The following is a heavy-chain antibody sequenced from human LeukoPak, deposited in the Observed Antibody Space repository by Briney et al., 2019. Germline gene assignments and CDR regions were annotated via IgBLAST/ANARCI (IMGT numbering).Heavy chain of an antibody. J-gene: IGHJ4*02. V-gene: IGHV3-23*01. Sequence: PGGSLRLSCAASGFTFSSYAMSWVRQAPGKGLEWVSAISGRGGSTYYADSVKGRFTISRDNSKNTLYLQMNSLRAEDTAVYYCAKGSWYQLLSGDYWGQGTLVTVSS. CDR2: ISGRGGST. D-gene: IGHD2-2*01. CDR1: GFTFSSYA. CDR3: AKGSWYQLLSGDY.